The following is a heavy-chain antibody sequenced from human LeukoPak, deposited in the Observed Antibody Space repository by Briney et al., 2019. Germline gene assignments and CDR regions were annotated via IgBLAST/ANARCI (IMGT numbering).Heavy chain of an antibody. V-gene: IGHV1-69*05. CDR3: AREGGDIVGFDY. D-gene: IGHD1-26*01. J-gene: IGHJ4*02. Sequence: GASVKVSCKASGYTFTSYDISWVRQAPGQGLEWMGRIIPIFGTANYAQKFQGRVTITTDESTSTAYMELSSLRSEDTAVYYCAREGGDIVGFDYWGQGTLVTVSS. CDR1: GYTFTSYD. CDR2: IIPIFGTA.